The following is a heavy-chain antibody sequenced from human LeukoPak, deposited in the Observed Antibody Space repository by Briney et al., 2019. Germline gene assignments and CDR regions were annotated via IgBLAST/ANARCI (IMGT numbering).Heavy chain of an antibody. CDR3: ARPWDV. J-gene: IGHJ6*02. CDR1: GITFSGDW. CDR2: INRDGSKT. Sequence: GGSLRLSCVASGITFSGDWIDWVRQVPGKGLVWVSRINRDGSKTIYADSVKGRFTISRDNVKKTVYLQMDSLTVEDSAVYYCARPWDVWGQGTSVTVSS. V-gene: IGHV3-74*01.